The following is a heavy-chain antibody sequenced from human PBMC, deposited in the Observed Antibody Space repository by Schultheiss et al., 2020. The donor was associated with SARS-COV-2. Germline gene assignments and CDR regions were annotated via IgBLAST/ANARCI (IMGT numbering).Heavy chain of an antibody. CDR2: ISANGGAT. CDR1: GFTFSTYG. V-gene: IGHV3-23*01. D-gene: IGHD6-19*01. J-gene: IGHJ4*02. Sequence: GGSLRLSCAASGFTFSTYGMTWVRQAPGKGLEWVSSISANGGATYYADSVKGRFTISRDNSKNTVYLQMYSLRAEDTAVYYCARAGPGGKWLVYDYWGQGTLVTVSS. CDR3: ARAGPGGKWLVYDY.